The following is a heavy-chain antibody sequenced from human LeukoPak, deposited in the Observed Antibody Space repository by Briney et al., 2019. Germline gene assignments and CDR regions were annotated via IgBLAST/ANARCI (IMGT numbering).Heavy chain of an antibody. D-gene: IGHD6-19*01. CDR3: ARVPPYKYSSGWYDY. J-gene: IGHJ4*02. V-gene: IGHV3-48*01. CDR1: GFTFSSYS. Sequence: GGSLRLSCAASGFTFSSYSMNWVRQAPGKELEWVSYISSSSSTIYYADSVKGRFTISRDNSKNTLYLQMNSLRAEDTAVYYCARVPPYKYSSGWYDYWGQGTLVTVSS. CDR2: ISSSSSTI.